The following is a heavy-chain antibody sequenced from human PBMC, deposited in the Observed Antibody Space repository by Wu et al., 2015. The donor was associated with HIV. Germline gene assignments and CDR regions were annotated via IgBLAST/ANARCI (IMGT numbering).Heavy chain of an antibody. J-gene: IGHJ4*02. Sequence: QVQLLQSGAEVKKPGASVMVSCKASGYTFIDYYIYWVRKTPGQGLEWMGWINPNRGGTKYAQKFQGRVTMTRDTAVSTAYMELNSLRSDDTAVYYCARLQSLHGLYSNADYWGQGTLVTV. V-gene: IGHV1-2*02. CDR1: GYTFIDYY. CDR2: INPNRGGT. D-gene: IGHD4-11*01. CDR3: ARLQSLHGLYSNADY.